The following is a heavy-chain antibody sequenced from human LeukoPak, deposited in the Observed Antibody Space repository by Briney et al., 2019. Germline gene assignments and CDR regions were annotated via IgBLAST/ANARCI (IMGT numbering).Heavy chain of an antibody. V-gene: IGHV3-23*01. CDR2: VSGSGGST. J-gene: IGHJ4*02. CDR1: GFTFSSYA. CDR3: AKAGRYSSGWYDY. D-gene: IGHD6-19*01. Sequence: GGSLRLSCTASGFTFSSYAMTWVRQAPGKGLEWVSGVSGSGGSTYYADSVKGRFTISRDNSKNTLDLQMNSLRAEDTAVYYCAKAGRYSSGWYDYWGQGTLVTVSS.